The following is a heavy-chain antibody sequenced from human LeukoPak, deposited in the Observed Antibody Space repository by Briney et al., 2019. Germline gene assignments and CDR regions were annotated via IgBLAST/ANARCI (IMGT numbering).Heavy chain of an antibody. CDR2: IYPGDSGT. V-gene: IGHV5-51*01. Sequence: GESLKISCKGSGYSFTSYWIGWVRQMPGKGLEWMGIIYPGDSGTRYSPSFQGQVTISADKSISTAYLQWSSLEASDTAMYYCARPRIAAAGNVYYMDVWGKGTTVTVSS. CDR1: GYSFTSYW. CDR3: ARPRIAAAGNVYYMDV. J-gene: IGHJ6*03. D-gene: IGHD6-13*01.